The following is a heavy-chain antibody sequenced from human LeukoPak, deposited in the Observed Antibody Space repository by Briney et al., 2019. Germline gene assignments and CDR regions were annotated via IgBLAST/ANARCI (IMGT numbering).Heavy chain of an antibody. J-gene: IGHJ6*03. D-gene: IGHD3-3*01. CDR1: GFTFSSYA. CDR2: ISGSGGST. Sequence: GGSLRLSCAASGFTFSSYAMSWVRQAPGKGLEWVSAISGSGGSTYYADSVKGRFTISRDNSKNTLYLQMNSLRAEDTAVYYCAKDGDFWSGYYYYYYYMDVWGKGTTVTVSS. CDR3: AKDGDFWSGYYYYYYYMDV. V-gene: IGHV3-23*01.